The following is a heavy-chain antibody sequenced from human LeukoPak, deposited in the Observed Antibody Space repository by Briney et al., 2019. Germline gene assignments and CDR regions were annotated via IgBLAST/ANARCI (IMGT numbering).Heavy chain of an antibody. CDR2: INPNSGGT. V-gene: IGHV1-2*02. Sequence: GASVKVSCKASGYTFTGYYMHWVRQAPGQGLEWMGWINPNSGGTNYAQKFQGRVTMTRDTSISTAYMELSRLRSDDTAVYYCAREAYGQVGYFDLWGRSTLVTVSS. D-gene: IGHD3-16*01. CDR3: AREAYGQVGYFDL. CDR1: GYTFTGYY. J-gene: IGHJ2*01.